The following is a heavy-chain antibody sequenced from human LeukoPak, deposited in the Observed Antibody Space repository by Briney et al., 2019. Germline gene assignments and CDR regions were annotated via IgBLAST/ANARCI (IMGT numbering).Heavy chain of an antibody. J-gene: IGHJ5*02. CDR3: ASGTIFGVIAPSSFHR. CDR1: DGSISSFY. V-gene: IGHV4-59*12. CDR2: IFYGGNT. Sequence: SETLSLTCTVSDGSISSFYWTWIRQSPGKGLEWIGYIFYGGNTNYNPSLKSRVTMSMDTSKSQFSPKLTSVTAADTAVYYCASGTIFGVIAPSSFHRWGRGALVTVSS. D-gene: IGHD3-3*01.